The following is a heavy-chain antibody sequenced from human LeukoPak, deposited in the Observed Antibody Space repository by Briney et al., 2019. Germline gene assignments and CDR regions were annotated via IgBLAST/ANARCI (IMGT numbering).Heavy chain of an antibody. V-gene: IGHV3-30*18. CDR3: AKDRGAGPVRDFYDSSGFCVQ. D-gene: IGHD3-22*01. J-gene: IGHJ4*02. CDR1: GFTFSTYG. Sequence: GGSLRLSCEASGFTFSTYGMHWVRQAPGKGLEWVAGISNGGSYKYYADSVKGRFTISRDNSKNALYLQMNSLRVEDTAVYYCAKDRGAGPVRDFYDSSGFCVQWGQGTLVTVSS. CDR2: ISNGGSYK.